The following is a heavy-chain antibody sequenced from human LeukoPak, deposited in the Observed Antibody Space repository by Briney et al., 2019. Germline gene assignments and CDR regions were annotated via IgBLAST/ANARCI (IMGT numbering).Heavy chain of an antibody. Sequence: SVKVSCKASGYTFAIYGISRVRQAPGQGLEWMGRVIPILGIANYAQKFQGRVTITADKSTSTAYMELSSLRSEDTAVYYCARDEDVPPTNWGQGTLVTVSS. CDR3: ARDEDVPPTN. CDR2: VIPILGIA. D-gene: IGHD1-14*01. CDR1: GYTFAIYG. V-gene: IGHV1-69*04. J-gene: IGHJ4*02.